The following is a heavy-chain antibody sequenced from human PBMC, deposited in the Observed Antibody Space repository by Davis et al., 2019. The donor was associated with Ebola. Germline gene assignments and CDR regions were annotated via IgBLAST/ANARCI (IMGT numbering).Heavy chain of an antibody. Sequence: ASVKVSCKASGYTFTSYGISWVRQPPGQGLEWMGWINTNTGNPTYAQGFTGRFVFSLATSVSTAYLQISSLKAEDTAVYYCARGDWFDPWGQGTLVTVSS. J-gene: IGHJ5*02. V-gene: IGHV7-4-1*02. CDR3: ARGDWFDP. CDR1: GYTFTSYG. CDR2: INTNTGNP.